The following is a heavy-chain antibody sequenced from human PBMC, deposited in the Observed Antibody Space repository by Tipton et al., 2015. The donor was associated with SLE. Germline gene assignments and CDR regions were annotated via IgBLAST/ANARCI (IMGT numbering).Heavy chain of an antibody. CDR3: ARHAGLDSYLDY. CDR1: GGSISSFH. Sequence: LRLSCTVSGGSISSFHWSWIRQPPGKGLEWIGYIYYSGSTTYNPSLKSRVTISVDTSKNQFSLKLSSVTAADTAFYYCARHAGLDSYLDYWGQGTLVTVSS. CDR2: IYYSGST. J-gene: IGHJ4*02. D-gene: IGHD3/OR15-3a*01. V-gene: IGHV4-59*08.